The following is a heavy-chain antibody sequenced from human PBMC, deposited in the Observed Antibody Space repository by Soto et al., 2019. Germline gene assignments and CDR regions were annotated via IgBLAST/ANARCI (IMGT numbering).Heavy chain of an antibody. V-gene: IGHV3-7*02. D-gene: IGHD1-1*01. Sequence: EVQLVESGGMLVQPGGSLRLSCAASGFTFSKSWMSWVRQAPGKGPEWVANIKQDGSDRYYVDSVRGRFTISRDNAKNSLYLQVNNLSVEDTAAYYCASQLQHNFDIWGQGTMVTVSS. J-gene: IGHJ3*02. CDR1: GFTFSKSW. CDR3: ASQLQHNFDI. CDR2: IKQDGSDR.